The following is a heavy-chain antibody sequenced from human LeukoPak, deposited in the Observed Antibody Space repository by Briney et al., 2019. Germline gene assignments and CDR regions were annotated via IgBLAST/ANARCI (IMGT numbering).Heavy chain of an antibody. J-gene: IGHJ4*02. Sequence: GGSLRLSCAASGFTFSRHWMTWVRQAPGKALEWVANIKRDGREKNYVDSVKGRFYISRDNVENSLHLQMNSLRAEDTAVYYCARVCVSGWTECMDYWGRGILVTVST. D-gene: IGHD6-19*01. CDR1: GFTFSRHW. CDR2: IKRDGREK. CDR3: ARVCVSGWTECMDY. V-gene: IGHV3-7*01.